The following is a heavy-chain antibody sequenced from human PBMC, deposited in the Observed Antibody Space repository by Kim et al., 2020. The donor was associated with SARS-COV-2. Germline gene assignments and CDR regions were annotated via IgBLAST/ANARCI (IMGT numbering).Heavy chain of an antibody. Sequence: GGSLRLSCAASGFTFSTYWMSWVRQATGEGLEWVANIKYDGSENGFVDSVKGRVTVSRDNAKNSLYLQMNRLRAEDTAVYECARERHGIVVGTIDNWGQG. CDR2: IKYDGSEN. D-gene: IGHD2-2*01. J-gene: IGHJ4*02. CDR3: ARERHGIVVGTIDN. V-gene: IGHV3-7*03. CDR1: GFTFSTYW.